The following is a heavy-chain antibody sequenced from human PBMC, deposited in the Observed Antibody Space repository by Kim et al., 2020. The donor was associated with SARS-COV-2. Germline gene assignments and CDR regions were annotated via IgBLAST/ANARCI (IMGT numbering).Heavy chain of an antibody. J-gene: IGHJ6*02. CDR1: GFAFTTYA. CDR2: VSANGGST. D-gene: IGHD2-2*01. V-gene: IGHV3-23*01. CDR3: ANRNPAPVYGMEV. Sequence: GGSLRLSCTASGFAFTTYAMTWVRQAPGKGLEWVSAVSANGGSTYYTDSVRGRFTVSRDNSQNILYLHMNSLRAEDTAVYYCANRNPAPVYGMEVWGQGTTVNVS.